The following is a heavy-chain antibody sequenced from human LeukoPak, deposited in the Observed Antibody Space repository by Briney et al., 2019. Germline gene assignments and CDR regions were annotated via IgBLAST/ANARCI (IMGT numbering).Heavy chain of an antibody. V-gene: IGHV3-48*01. CDR2: ISSSSSTI. J-gene: IGHJ4*02. D-gene: IGHD2-2*01. Sequence: GGSLRLSCAASGFTFSSYSMNWVRQAPGKGLEWVSYISSSSSTIYYADSVKGRFTISRDNAKNSLYLQMNSLRAEDTAVYYCARDYCSSTSCYRSVFDYWGQGTLVTVSS. CDR1: GFTFSSYS. CDR3: ARDYCSSTSCYRSVFDY.